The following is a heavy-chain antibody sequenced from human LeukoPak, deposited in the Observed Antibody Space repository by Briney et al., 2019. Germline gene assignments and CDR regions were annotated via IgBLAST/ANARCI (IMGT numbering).Heavy chain of an antibody. V-gene: IGHV4-31*03. CDR2: IYYSGST. J-gene: IGHJ4*02. CDR1: GGSISSGGYY. Sequence: SETLSLTCTVSGGSISSGGYYWRWIRQHPGTGLEWIGYIYYSGSTYYNPSLKSRVTISVDTSKNQFSLKLSSVTAADTAVYYCARSAGTRYYFDYWGQGTLVTVSS. D-gene: IGHD1/OR15-1a*01. CDR3: ARSAGTRYYFDY.